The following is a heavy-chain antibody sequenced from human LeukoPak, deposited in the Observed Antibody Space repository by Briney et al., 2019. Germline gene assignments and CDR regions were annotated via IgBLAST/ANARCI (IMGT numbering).Heavy chain of an antibody. CDR1: GLTISSYS. J-gene: IGHJ4*02. Sequence: GGSLRLSCAASGLTISSYSMNWVRQAPGKGLEWVSSISSSSYIYYADSVKGRFTISRDNAKNSLYLQMNSLRAEDTAVYYCARDPSDYYDSSGKGGRNYWGQGTLVTVSS. CDR2: ISSSSYI. CDR3: ARDPSDYYDSSGKGGRNY. D-gene: IGHD3-22*01. V-gene: IGHV3-21*01.